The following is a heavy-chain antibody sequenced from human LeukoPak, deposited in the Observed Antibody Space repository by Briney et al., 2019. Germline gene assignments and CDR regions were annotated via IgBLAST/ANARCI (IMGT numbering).Heavy chain of an antibody. J-gene: IGHJ6*03. D-gene: IGHD6-19*01. CDR3: ARVGSTGWYYMDV. CDR2: INWSRGST. CDR1: GFTFEDYG. Sequence: GGSLRLSCAASGFTFEDYGMSWVRHVPGKGLEWVSDINWSRGSTGYADSVKGRFTISRDNLKNSVYLQMNSLRAEDTALYHCARVGSTGWYYMDVWGKGTTVTISS. V-gene: IGHV3-20*01.